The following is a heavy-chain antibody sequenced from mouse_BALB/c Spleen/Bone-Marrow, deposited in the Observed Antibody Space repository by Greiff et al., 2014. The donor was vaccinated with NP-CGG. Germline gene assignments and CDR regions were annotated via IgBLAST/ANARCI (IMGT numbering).Heavy chain of an antibody. V-gene: IGHV1-18*01. D-gene: IGHD1-2*01. J-gene: IGHJ4*01. CDR1: GYTFTEYT. Sequence: LQESGPELVKPGASVKISCKTSGYTFTEYTMHWVKQSHGKSLEWIGGINPNNGGTIYNQKFKGKATLTVDKSSSTAYMELRSLTSEDSAVYYCARKDYGYNYVMDYWGQGTSVTVSS. CDR3: ARKDYGYNYVMDY. CDR2: INPNNGGT.